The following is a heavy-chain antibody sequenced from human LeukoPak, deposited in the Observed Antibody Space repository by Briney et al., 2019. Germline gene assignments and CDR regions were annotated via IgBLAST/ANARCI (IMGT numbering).Heavy chain of an antibody. CDR2: IYYSGST. V-gene: IGHV4-59*12. J-gene: IGHJ4*02. CDR1: GGSFSGYY. Sequence: SETLSLTCAVYGGSFSGYYWSWIRQPPGKGLEWIGYIYYSGSTNYNPSLKSRVTISIDTSKKHFSLKLTSVTAADTAVYYCARGAPPQNWGQGTLVTVSS. CDR3: ARGAPPQN.